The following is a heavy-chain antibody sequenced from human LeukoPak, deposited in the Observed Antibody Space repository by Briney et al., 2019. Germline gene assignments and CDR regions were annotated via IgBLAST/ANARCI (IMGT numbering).Heavy chain of an antibody. CDR3: ARADYDFWSGPFDY. CDR1: GYSFTSYW. CDR2: IYPGDSDT. J-gene: IGHJ4*02. V-gene: IGHV5-51*01. Sequence: GESLKISCEGSGYSFTSYWIGWVRQMPGKALEWMGIIYPGDSDTRYSPSFQGQVTISADKSISTAYLQWSSLKASDTAMYYCARADYDFWSGPFDYWGQGTLVTVSS. D-gene: IGHD3-3*01.